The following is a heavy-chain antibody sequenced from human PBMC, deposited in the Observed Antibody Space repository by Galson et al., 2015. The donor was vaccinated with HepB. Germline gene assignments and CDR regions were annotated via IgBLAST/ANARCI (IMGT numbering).Heavy chain of an antibody. CDR3: ARTLTDILTGYWD. Sequence: VKVSCKASGGTFSSYAISWVRQAPGQGLEWMGVIIPIFGTANYAQKFQGRVTITADESTSTAYMELSSLRSEDTAVYYCARTLTDILTGYWDWCQGTLVTVSS. CDR2: IIPIFGTA. J-gene: IGHJ4*02. D-gene: IGHD3-9*01. V-gene: IGHV1-69*01. CDR1: GGTFSSYA.